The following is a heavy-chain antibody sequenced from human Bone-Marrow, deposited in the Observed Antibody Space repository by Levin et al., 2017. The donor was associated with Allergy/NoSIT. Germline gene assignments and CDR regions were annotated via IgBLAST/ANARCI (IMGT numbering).Heavy chain of an antibody. J-gene: IGHJ6*03. CDR3: ATRPPTVTTFLVSRRSQNDYMDV. D-gene: IGHD4-17*01. V-gene: IGHV1-24*01. CDR2: FDPEDGET. Sequence: ASVKVSCKVSGYTLTELSMHWVRQAPGKGLEWMGGFDPEDGETIYAQKFQGRVTMTEDTSTDTAYMELSSLRSEDTAVYYCATRPPTVTTFLVSRRSQNDYMDVWGKGTTVTVSS. CDR1: GYTLTELS.